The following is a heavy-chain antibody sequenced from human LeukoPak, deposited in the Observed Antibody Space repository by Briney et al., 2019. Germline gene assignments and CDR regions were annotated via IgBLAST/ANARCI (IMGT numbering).Heavy chain of an antibody. Sequence: GGSLRLSCVASGFTVSSNYMSWVRQAPGKGLEWVAVFWSNGRDKYYSDSVRGRFTVSRDNSKNTLYLQMDSLRAEDTAVYYCARDADTNSRYSRFDYWGQGTLVTVSS. J-gene: IGHJ4*02. CDR1: GFTVSSNY. D-gene: IGHD2-8*01. V-gene: IGHV3-33*08. CDR2: FWSNGRDK. CDR3: ARDADTNSRYSRFDY.